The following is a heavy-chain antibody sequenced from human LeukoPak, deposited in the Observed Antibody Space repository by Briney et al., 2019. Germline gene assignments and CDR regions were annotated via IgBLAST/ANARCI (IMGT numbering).Heavy chain of an antibody. CDR3: ARDWAWGGFDH. J-gene: IGHJ4*02. CDR2: IRTDGGTK. V-gene: IGHV3-74*01. Sequence: GGSLRLSCEGSGFSFSSYWMHWVRQAPGKGLAWVSRIRTDGGTKYYADSVKGRITVSRDNARNTLYLQMDSLRVDDTAVYYCARDWAWGGFDHWGQGTLVTVSS. CDR1: GFSFSSYW. D-gene: IGHD3-16*01.